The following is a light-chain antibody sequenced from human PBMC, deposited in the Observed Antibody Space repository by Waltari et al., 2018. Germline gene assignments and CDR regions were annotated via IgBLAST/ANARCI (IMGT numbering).Light chain of an antibody. CDR1: TSNIGAGYD. J-gene: IGLJ2*01. CDR2: GTN. V-gene: IGLV1-40*01. Sequence: QSVLTQPPSVSGAPGQRVSISCTVSTSNIGAGYDVHWYQQGPGKAPKLIIYGTNTRPLGVPDRFFGSQYGTSASLAIIGLQAEDEGDYYCQSYDTTLSVVFGGGTKLTVL. CDR3: QSYDTTLSVV.